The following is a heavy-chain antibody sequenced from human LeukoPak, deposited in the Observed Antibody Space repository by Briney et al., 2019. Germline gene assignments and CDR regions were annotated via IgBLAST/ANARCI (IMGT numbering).Heavy chain of an antibody. CDR3: ARVYGSGSPWMNFDP. V-gene: IGHV1-2*02. CDR2: INPNSGGT. Sequence: ASVKVSCKASGYTLTGYYMQWVRQAPGQGLEWMGWINPNSGGTNYAQNFQGRVTMTRDTSISTAYMELRGLISDDTAVCYCARVYGSGSPWMNFDPWGQGTLVTVSS. CDR1: GYTLTGYY. D-gene: IGHD3-10*01. J-gene: IGHJ5*02.